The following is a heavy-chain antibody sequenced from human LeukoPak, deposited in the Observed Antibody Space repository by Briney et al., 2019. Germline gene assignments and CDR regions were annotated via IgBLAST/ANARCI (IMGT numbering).Heavy chain of an antibody. Sequence: SETLSLTCAVYGGSFSGYYWSWIRQPPGKGLEWIGEINHSGGTNYNPSLKSRVTISVDTSKNQFSLKLSSVTAADAAVYYCARVPARLQSNSLRSAYYYGMDVWGQGTTVTVSS. CDR3: ARVPARLQSNSLRSAYYYGMDV. V-gene: IGHV4-34*01. CDR1: GGSFSGYY. D-gene: IGHD4-11*01. CDR2: INHSGGT. J-gene: IGHJ6*02.